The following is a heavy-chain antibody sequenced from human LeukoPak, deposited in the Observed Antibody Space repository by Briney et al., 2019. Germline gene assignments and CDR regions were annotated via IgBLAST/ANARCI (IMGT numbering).Heavy chain of an antibody. D-gene: IGHD2-15*01. J-gene: IGHJ5*02. CDR2: ISYSGNT. CDR3: ARGHCTSGSCSRWFDP. V-gene: IGHV4-59*08. CDR1: GGSISNYY. Sequence: PSETLSLTCTVSGGSISNYYWTWIRQPPGKGLEWIGFISYSGNTNYNPSLKSRVTISLDTSKNQFSLKLISVTAADTAVYYCARGHCTSGSCSRWFDPWGQGTLVTVSS.